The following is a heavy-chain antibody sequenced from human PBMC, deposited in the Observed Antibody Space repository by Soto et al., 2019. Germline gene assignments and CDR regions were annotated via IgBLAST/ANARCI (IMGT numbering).Heavy chain of an antibody. CDR3: AMLGVPGVASQNYYMDV. J-gene: IGHJ6*03. D-gene: IGHD2-8*01. CDR2: INHSGST. CDR1: GGSFSGYY. Sequence: SETLSLTCAVYGGSFSGYYWSWIRQPPGKGLEWIGEINHSGSTNYNPSLKSRVTISVDTSKNQFSLKLSSVTAADTAVYYCAMLGVPGVASQNYYMDVWGKGTTVTVSS. V-gene: IGHV4-34*01.